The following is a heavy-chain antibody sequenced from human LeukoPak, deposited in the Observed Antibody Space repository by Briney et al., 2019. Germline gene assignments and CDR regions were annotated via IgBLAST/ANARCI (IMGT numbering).Heavy chain of an antibody. CDR1: GYTLTELS. CDR3: ATGYGQLFDY. D-gene: IGHD3-10*01. V-gene: IGHV1-24*01. CDR2: FDPEDGET. Sequence: GASVKVSCKVSGYTLTELSMHWVRQAPGKGLEWMGSFDPEDGETIHAQKFQARLTMTADTSIDTAYMELSSLRSEDTAVYCCATGYGQLFDYWGQGTLVTVSS. J-gene: IGHJ4*02.